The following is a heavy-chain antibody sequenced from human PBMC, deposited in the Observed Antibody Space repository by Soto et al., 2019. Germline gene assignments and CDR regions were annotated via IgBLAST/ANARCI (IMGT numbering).Heavy chain of an antibody. CDR1: GYTFTSYA. J-gene: IGHJ4*02. CDR2: INAGNGNT. CDR3: AGGLWSWPRQLEVLDY. D-gene: IGHD6-13*01. Sequence: ASVKVSCKASGYTFTSYAMHWVRQAPGQRLEWMGWINAGNGNTKYSQKFQGRVTITRDTSASTAYMELSSLRSEDTAVYYCAGGLWSWPRQLEVLDYWGQGNLVTVSS. V-gene: IGHV1-3*01.